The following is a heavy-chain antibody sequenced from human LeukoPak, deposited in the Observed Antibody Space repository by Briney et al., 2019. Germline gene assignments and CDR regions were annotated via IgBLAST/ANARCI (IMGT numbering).Heavy chain of an antibody. Sequence: PGGSLRLSCAASGFTFSSYAMSWFRQAPGKGLEWVSAISGSGGSTYYADSVKGRFTISRDNSKNTLYLQMNSLRAEDTAVYYCAKAYSLYYDFWSGYPTWGQGTLVTVSS. J-gene: IGHJ5*02. CDR3: AKAYSLYYDFWSGYPT. CDR1: GFTFSSYA. V-gene: IGHV3-23*01. CDR2: ISGSGGST. D-gene: IGHD3-3*01.